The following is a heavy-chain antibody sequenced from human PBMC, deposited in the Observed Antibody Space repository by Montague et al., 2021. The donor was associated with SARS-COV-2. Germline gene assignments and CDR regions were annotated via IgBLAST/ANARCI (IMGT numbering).Heavy chain of an antibody. Sequence: SETLSLTCTVSGGSISSSSYYWAWIRQPPGKGLEWIGSIYYRGSTYYNPSLKSRVIISVDTSKNQLSLKLSSVTAADTAVCYCATQEDPSGWIPGPFDFWGQGTLLTVSS. V-gene: IGHV4-39*01. CDR3: ATQEDPSGWIPGPFDF. CDR1: GGSISSSSYY. D-gene: IGHD6-19*01. CDR2: IYYRGST. J-gene: IGHJ4*02.